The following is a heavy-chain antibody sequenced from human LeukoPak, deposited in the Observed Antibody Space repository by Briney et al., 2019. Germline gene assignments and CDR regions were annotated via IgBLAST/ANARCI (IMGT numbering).Heavy chain of an antibody. D-gene: IGHD2-8*01. J-gene: IGHJ4*02. CDR1: GFTFSSYA. CDR3: AKDTSIGRYCTNGVCSPFDY. V-gene: IGHV3-23*01. CDR2: ISDTGATT. Sequence: GGSLRLSCAGSGFTFSSYAMSWVRQAAGKGLEWVSAISDTGATTYDADSVKGRFTISRDNSRSTLYLQMNSLRAEDTALYYCAKDTSIGRYCTNGVCSPFDYWGQGTLVTVSS.